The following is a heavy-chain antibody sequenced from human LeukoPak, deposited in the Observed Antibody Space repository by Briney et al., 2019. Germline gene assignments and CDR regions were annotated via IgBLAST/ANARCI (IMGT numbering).Heavy chain of an antibody. Sequence: SETLSLTCAVSGGSILTTNWWSWVRQPPGKGLEWIGEVHLSGTSNYNPSLKSRASMSIDKSKNQLSLKLTSVTAADTAMYYCARESGAFSPFGFWGQGTLVTVSS. J-gene: IGHJ4*02. V-gene: IGHV4-4*02. CDR3: ARESGAFSPFGF. CDR1: GGSILTTNW. CDR2: VHLSGTS. D-gene: IGHD1-26*01.